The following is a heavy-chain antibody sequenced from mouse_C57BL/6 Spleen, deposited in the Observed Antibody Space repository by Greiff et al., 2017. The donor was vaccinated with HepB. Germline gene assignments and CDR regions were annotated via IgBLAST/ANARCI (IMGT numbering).Heavy chain of an antibody. CDR2: ISSGGSYT. CDR1: GFTFSSYG. J-gene: IGHJ2*01. CDR3: ARQITTVAFDY. Sequence: EVQLQQSGGDLVKPGGSLKLSCAASGFTFSSYGMSWVRQTPDKRLEWVATISSGGSYTYYPDSVKGRFTISRDNAKNTLYLQMSSLKSEDTAMYYCARQITTVAFDYWGQGTTLTVSS. D-gene: IGHD1-1*01. V-gene: IGHV5-6*01.